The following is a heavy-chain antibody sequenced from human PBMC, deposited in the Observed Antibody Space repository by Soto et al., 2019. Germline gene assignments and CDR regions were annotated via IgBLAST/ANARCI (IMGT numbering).Heavy chain of an antibody. CDR2: IIPIFGTA. Sequence: QVQLVQSGAEVKKPGSSVKVSCKASGGTFSSYAISWVRQAPGQGLEWMGGIIPIFGTATYAQKFQGRVTITADESTSTAYMELSSLRSEDTAVYYCARRPITMVRGSSTDNWFDPWGQGTLVTVSS. CDR3: ARRPITMVRGSSTDNWFDP. J-gene: IGHJ5*02. D-gene: IGHD3-10*01. V-gene: IGHV1-69*01. CDR1: GGTFSSYA.